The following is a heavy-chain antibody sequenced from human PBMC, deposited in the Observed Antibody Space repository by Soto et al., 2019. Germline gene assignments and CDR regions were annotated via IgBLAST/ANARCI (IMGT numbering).Heavy chain of an antibody. D-gene: IGHD5-18*01. CDR3: ARGGIQLSYAFDY. CDR1: GGSFSGYY. J-gene: IGHJ4*02. CDR2: INHSGST. Sequence: PSETLSLTCAVYGGSFSGYYWSWIRQPPGKGLEWIGEINHSGSTNYNPSLKSRVTISVDTSKNQFSLKLSSVTAADTAVYYCARGGIQLSYAFDYWGQGIQVTVSS. V-gene: IGHV4-34*01.